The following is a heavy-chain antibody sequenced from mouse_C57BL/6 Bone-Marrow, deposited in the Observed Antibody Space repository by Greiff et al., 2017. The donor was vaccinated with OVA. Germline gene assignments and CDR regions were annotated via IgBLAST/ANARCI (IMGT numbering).Heavy chain of an antibody. D-gene: IGHD1-1*01. V-gene: IGHV1-50*01. CDR2: IDPSDSYT. J-gene: IGHJ2*01. CDR1: GYTFTSYW. CDR3: ARGTVVAPFDY. Sequence: QVHVKQSGAELVKPGASVKLSCKASGYTFTSYWMQWVKQRPGQGLEWIGEIDPSDSYTNYNQKFKGKATLTVDTSSSTAYMQLSSLTSEDSAVYYCARGTVVAPFDYWGQGTTLTGSS.